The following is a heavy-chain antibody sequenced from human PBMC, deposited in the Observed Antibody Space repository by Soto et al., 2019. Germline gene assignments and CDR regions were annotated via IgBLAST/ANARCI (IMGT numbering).Heavy chain of an antibody. Sequence: QVQLQESGPGLVKPSQTLSLTCTVSGGSISRGGSSWSWSRQHPGRGLEGIGYIYYSGRTYYNPSLKSRVTISVDTSKNQFSLKLSSVTAADTAVYYCARKATVTTCFDYWGQGTLVTVSS. V-gene: IGHV4-31*03. D-gene: IGHD4-17*01. CDR2: IYYSGRT. J-gene: IGHJ4*02. CDR3: ARKATVTTCFDY. CDR1: GGSISRGGSS.